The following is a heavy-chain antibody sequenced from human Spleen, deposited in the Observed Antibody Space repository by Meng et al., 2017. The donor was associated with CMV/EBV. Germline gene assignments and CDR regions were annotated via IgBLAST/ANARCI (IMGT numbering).Heavy chain of an antibody. CDR2: INAANGNT. CDR3: ARGNYFGAGSFYRIFDH. J-gene: IGHJ4*02. V-gene: IGHV1-3*01. D-gene: IGHD3-10*01. CDR1: STFSYYD. Sequence: STFSYYDMHWVRQAPGQRLEWMGWINAANGNTKYSQKFQDRVTITRDTSADTAYIELSSLRSEDTAVYYCARGNYFGAGSFYRIFDHWGQGTLVTVSS.